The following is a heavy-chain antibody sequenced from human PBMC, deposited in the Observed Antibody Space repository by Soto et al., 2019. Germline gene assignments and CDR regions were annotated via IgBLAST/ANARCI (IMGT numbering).Heavy chain of an antibody. CDR2: ISYDGSNK. J-gene: IGHJ4*02. CDR1: GFTFSSYA. D-gene: IGHD4-17*01. V-gene: IGHV3-30-3*01. CDR3: ASHYGDYATAFDY. Sequence: QVQLVESGGGVVQPGRSLRLSCAASGFTFSSYAMHWVRQAPGKGLEWVAVISYDGSNKYYADSVKGRFTISRDNSKNTQYLKMNSLRAEDTAVYYCASHYGDYATAFDYWGQGTLVTVSS.